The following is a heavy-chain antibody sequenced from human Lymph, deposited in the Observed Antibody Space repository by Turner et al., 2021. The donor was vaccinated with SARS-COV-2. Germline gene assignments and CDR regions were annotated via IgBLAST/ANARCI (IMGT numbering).Heavy chain of an antibody. V-gene: IGHV4-39*01. CDR2: IDYSSNT. CDR1: DGSISSSCYY. CDR3: ARHAVGSVSYYPDDY. Sequence: QLQLQETVPGLVKPSEPLSLTCTVSDGSISSSCYYWGWISQPPGKGLELIGTIDYSSNTYYNPYFKSRVTISVNTSKNQFYLKLSSVTAADTAVYSCARHAVGSVSYYPDDYWGQGTMVTVSS. J-gene: IGHJ4*02. D-gene: IGHD3-10*01.